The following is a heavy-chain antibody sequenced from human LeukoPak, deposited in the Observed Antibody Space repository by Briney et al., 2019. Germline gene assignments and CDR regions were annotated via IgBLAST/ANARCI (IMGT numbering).Heavy chain of an antibody. CDR2: IYYSGST. Sequence: SVTLSLICTVSGGSMSSSGQYWGWIRQSPVKGLEWIGSIYYSGSTYYNPSLKSRVSISVDTSKNQFSLELTSVTAADTAIYYCAKNMTAISRLDVFDIWGPGTTVTVS. J-gene: IGHJ3*02. CDR3: AKNMTAISRLDVFDI. V-gene: IGHV4-39*01. D-gene: IGHD2-21*02. CDR1: GGSMSSSGQY.